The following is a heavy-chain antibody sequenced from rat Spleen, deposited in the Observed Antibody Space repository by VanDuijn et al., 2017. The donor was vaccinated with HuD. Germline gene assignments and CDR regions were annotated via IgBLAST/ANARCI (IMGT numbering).Heavy chain of an antibody. CDR1: GFTFSNYD. CDR2: ISTSGGST. V-gene: IGHV5-25*01. J-gene: IGHJ2*01. CDR3: ARHNMGINDYFDY. Sequence: EVQLVESGGGLVQPGRSLKLSCAASGFTFSNYDMAWVRQAPTKGLEWVASISTSGGSTYYRDSVKGRFTVSRDNAKSTLYLQMNSLRSEDTATYYCARHNMGINDYFDYWGQGVMVTVSS. D-gene: IGHD1-9*01.